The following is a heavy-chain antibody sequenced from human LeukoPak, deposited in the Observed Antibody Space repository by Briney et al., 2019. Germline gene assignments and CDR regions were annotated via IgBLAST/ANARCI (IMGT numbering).Heavy chain of an antibody. CDR3: ARLREIPVFGVVTKSTSYFDY. J-gene: IGHJ4*02. Sequence: GGSLRLSCAASRFTFSSYSMNWIRQAPGKGLEWVSAISSRSSYKYYADSVKGRFTVSRGNAKNSLYLQMNSLRAEDTAVYYCARLREIPVFGVVTKSTSYFDYWGQGTLVTVSS. CDR2: ISSRSSYK. D-gene: IGHD3-3*01. CDR1: RFTFSSYS. V-gene: IGHV3-21*06.